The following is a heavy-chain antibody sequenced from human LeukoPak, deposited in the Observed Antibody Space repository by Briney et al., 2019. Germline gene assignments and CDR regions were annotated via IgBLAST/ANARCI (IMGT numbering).Heavy chain of an antibody. CDR2: INPNSGGT. CDR1: GYTFTSYY. CDR3: ASGDRWLGYYYMDV. Sequence: GASVKVSCKASGYTFTSYYMHWVRQAPGQGLEWMGWINPNSGGTNYAQKFQGRVTMTRDTSISTAYMELSRLRSDDTAVYYCASGDRWLGYYYMDVWGKGATVTVSS. D-gene: IGHD5-24*01. V-gene: IGHV1-2*02. J-gene: IGHJ6*03.